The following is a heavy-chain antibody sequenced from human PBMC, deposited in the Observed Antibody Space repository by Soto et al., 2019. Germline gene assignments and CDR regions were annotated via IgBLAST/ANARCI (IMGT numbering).Heavy chain of an antibody. CDR2: INHSGSF. D-gene: IGHD3-22*01. Sequence: KASETLSLTCHVYGGSLRGYDWNWIRQPPGKGLEWIGEINHSGSFSYTPSLKSRVTMSVDTSKNQFSLKLSSLTAADTAVYYCARTGSYYDSSGSYYYAMDVWGQGTTVTVSS. V-gene: IGHV4-34*01. CDR1: GGSLRGYD. J-gene: IGHJ6*02. CDR3: ARTGSYYDSSGSYYYAMDV.